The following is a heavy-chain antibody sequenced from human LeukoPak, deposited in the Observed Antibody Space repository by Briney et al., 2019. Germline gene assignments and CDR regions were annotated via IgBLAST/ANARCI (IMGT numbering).Heavy chain of an antibody. D-gene: IGHD3-10*01. J-gene: IGHJ6*03. V-gene: IGHV3-23*01. CDR1: GFSFPYG. CDR2: ITNSGENT. Sequence: GGSLRLSCEASGFSFPYGMSWVRQAPGKGLEWVSGITNSGENTYYADSVKGRFTISRDNAKNSLYLQMNSLRAEDTAVYYCASLPAGELGYYYYMDVWGKGTTVTVSS. CDR3: ASLPAGELGYYYYMDV.